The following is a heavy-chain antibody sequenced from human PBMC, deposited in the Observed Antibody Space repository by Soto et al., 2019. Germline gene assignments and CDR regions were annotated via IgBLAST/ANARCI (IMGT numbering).Heavy chain of an antibody. Sequence: GESLKISCKGSGYSFTSYWIGWVRQMPGKGLEWMGIIWPGDSDTRYSPSFQGQVTTSADKSINTAYLQWNSLKASDTAMYYCARQIYDSDTGPNFQYYFDSWGQGTPVTVSS. D-gene: IGHD3-22*01. CDR1: GYSFTSYW. J-gene: IGHJ4*02. CDR3: ARQIYDSDTGPNFQYYFDS. V-gene: IGHV5-51*01. CDR2: IWPGDSDT.